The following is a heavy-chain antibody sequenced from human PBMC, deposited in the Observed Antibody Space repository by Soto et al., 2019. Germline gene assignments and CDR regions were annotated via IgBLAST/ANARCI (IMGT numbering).Heavy chain of an antibody. Sequence: EVQLVESGGGLVKPGGSLRLSCAASGFTFSSYSMNWVRQAPGKGLEWVSSISSSSSYIYYADSVKGRFTISRDNAKNSLYLQMNSLRAEDTAVYYCARELTGSSALVTWGQGTLVTVSS. D-gene: IGHD2-21*01. CDR2: ISSSSSYI. J-gene: IGHJ5*02. CDR1: GFTFSSYS. V-gene: IGHV3-21*01. CDR3: ARELTGSSALVT.